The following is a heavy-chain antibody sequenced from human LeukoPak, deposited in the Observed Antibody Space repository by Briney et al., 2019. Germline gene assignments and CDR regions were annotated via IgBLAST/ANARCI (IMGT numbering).Heavy chain of an antibody. CDR1: GGSISSYY. D-gene: IGHD2-21*02. J-gene: IGHJ4*02. Sequence: PSETLSLTCTVSGGSISSYYWSWIRQPPGKGLERIGYIYYSGSTNYNPSLKSRVTISVDTSKNQFSLKLSSVTAADTAVYYCARSPSRSSIVVVTATLVFDYWGQGTLVTVSS. CDR3: ARSPSRSSIVVVTATLVFDY. CDR2: IYYSGST. V-gene: IGHV4-59*08.